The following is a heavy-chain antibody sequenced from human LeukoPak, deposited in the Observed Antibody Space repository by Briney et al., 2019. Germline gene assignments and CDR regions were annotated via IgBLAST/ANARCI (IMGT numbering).Heavy chain of an antibody. CDR3: ATIPGYSGYDSA. Sequence: ASVKVSCKVSGYTLTELSMHWVRQAPGKGLEWMGGFDPEDGETIYAQKFQGRVAMTEDTSTDTAYMELSSLRSEDTAVYYCATIPGYSGYDSAWGQGTLVTVSS. CDR1: GYTLTELS. D-gene: IGHD5-12*01. V-gene: IGHV1-24*01. J-gene: IGHJ5*02. CDR2: FDPEDGET.